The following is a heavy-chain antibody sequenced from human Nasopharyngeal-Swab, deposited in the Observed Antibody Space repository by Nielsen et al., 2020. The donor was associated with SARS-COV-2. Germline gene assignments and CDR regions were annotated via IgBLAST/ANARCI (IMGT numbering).Heavy chain of an antibody. CDR3: ARGPVVTLDY. J-gene: IGHJ4*02. CDR2: INHSGST. D-gene: IGHD4-23*01. V-gene: IGHV4-34*01. CDR1: GGSLSGYY. Sequence: GSLRLSCAVYGGSLSGYYWSWIRQPPGKGLEWIGEINHSGSTNSNPSLKSLVTISVDTSKNQFSLKLSSVTAADTAVYYCARGPVVTLDYWGQGTLVTVSS.